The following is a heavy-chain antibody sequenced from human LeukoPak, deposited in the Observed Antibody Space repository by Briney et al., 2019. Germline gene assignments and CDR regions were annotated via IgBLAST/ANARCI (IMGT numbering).Heavy chain of an antibody. Sequence: GGSLRLSCAASGFTFSSYWMSWVRQAPGKGLEWVANIKQDGSEKYYVDSVKGRFTISRDDAKNSLYLQMNSLRDEDTAVYFCAREARGSGREVDYWGQGILVTVSS. J-gene: IGHJ4*02. CDR2: IKQDGSEK. V-gene: IGHV3-7*03. D-gene: IGHD1-26*01. CDR1: GFTFSSYW. CDR3: AREARGSGREVDY.